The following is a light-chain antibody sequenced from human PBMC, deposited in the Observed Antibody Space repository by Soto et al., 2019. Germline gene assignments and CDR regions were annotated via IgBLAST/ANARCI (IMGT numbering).Light chain of an antibody. J-gene: IGKJ4*01. CDR2: GAS. CDR1: QSVSSSY. Sequence: EIVLTQSPGTLSLSPGERATLSCRASQSVSSSYLAWYQQKPGQAPRLLIYGASSRATGIPDRFSGSGSGTDFTLTISRLEPEYFAVYYCHQYDSSPLTFAGGTTVEIK. CDR3: HQYDSSPLT. V-gene: IGKV3-20*01.